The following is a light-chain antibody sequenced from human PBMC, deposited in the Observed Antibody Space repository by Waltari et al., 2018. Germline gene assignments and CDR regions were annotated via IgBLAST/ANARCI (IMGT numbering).Light chain of an antibody. Sequence: SYELTQPSSVSVSPGQTATITCSGDVLSKKYARWIQQKPGQAPVLVIYKDSERPSGFPGRCSGSTSGTTVILTITGAHAEDEADYYCYSAADTNREVVFGGGTKLNVL. CDR3: YSAADTNREVV. CDR2: KDS. J-gene: IGLJ3*02. CDR1: VLSKKY. V-gene: IGLV3-27*01.